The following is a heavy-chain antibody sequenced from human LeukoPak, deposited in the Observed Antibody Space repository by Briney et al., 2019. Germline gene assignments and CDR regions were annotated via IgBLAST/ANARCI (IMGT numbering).Heavy chain of an antibody. J-gene: IGHJ4*02. Sequence: GGSLRLSCAASGFTFSSYAMHWVRQAPGKGLEWVAVISYDGSNNYYADSVKGRFTISRDNSKNTLYLQMNSLRAEDTAVYYCASGTTAQYQLDYWGQGTLVTVSS. V-gene: IGHV3-30-3*01. CDR1: GFTFSSYA. D-gene: IGHD2-2*01. CDR2: ISYDGSNN. CDR3: ASGTTAQYQLDY.